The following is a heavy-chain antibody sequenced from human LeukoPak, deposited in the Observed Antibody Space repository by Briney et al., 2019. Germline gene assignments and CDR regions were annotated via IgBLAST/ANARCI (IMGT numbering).Heavy chain of an antibody. V-gene: IGHV1-69*05. CDR2: IIPIFGTA. CDR1: GGTFSSYA. D-gene: IGHD3-22*01. Sequence: SVKVSCKXSGGTFSSYAISWVRQAPGQGLEWMGGIIPIFGTANYAQKFQGRVTITTDESTSTAYMELSSLRSEDTAVYYCARHSIPYYYDSSGYYSHAFDIWGQGTMVTVSS. CDR3: ARHSIPYYYDSSGYYSHAFDI. J-gene: IGHJ3*02.